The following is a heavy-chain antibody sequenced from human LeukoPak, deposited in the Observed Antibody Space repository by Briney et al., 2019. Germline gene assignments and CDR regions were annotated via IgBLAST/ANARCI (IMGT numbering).Heavy chain of an antibody. Sequence: SETLSLTCTVSGGSISSYYWSWIRQPAGKGLEWIGRIYTSGSTNYNPSLKSRVTMSVDTSKNQFSLKLSSVTAADTAVYYCARDPTYYDYVWGSYRYSHYFDYWGQGTLVTVSS. CDR1: GGSISSYY. J-gene: IGHJ4*02. CDR3: ARDPTYYDYVWGSYRYSHYFDY. V-gene: IGHV4-4*07. CDR2: IYTSGST. D-gene: IGHD3-16*02.